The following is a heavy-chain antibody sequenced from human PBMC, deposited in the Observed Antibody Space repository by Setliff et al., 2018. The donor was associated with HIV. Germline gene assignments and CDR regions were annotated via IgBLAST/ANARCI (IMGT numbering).Heavy chain of an antibody. Sequence: SETLSLTCTVSGGSISSGDYYWSWIRQPPGKGLEWIGYIYYSGSTYYNPSLKSRVTISGDTSKNQFSLKLSSVTAADTAVYYCARDSVVKPGGMDVWGQGTTVTVSS. J-gene: IGHJ6*02. V-gene: IGHV4-30-4*08. CDR3: ARDSVVKPGGMDV. CDR2: IYYSGST. D-gene: IGHD2-15*01. CDR1: GGSISSGDYY.